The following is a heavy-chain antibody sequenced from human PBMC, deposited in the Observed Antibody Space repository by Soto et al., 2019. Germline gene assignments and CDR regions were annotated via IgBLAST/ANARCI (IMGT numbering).Heavy chain of an antibody. CDR2: ISANNGNT. CDR3: ASGGAVGHDQNAFDI. J-gene: IGHJ3*02. V-gene: IGHV1-18*01. Sequence: QVQLVQSGAEVKKPGASVKVSCKASGYTFTSYGISWVRQAPGQGLEWMGWISANNGNTNYAQKLQGRVTMTTDTATSPAYMELRSLRSEDAAVYYCASGGAVGHDQNAFDIWGQGTMVSVSS. CDR1: GYTFTSYG. D-gene: IGHD1-26*01.